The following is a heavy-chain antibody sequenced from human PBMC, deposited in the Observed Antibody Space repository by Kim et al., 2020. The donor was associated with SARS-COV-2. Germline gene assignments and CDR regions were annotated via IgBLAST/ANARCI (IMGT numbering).Heavy chain of an antibody. Sequence: GGSLRLSCAASGFTFSSYALSWVRQAPGKGMEWVSAISGSGGSTYYADSVKGRFTISRDNSKNTLYLQMNSLIAEDTAVYYCAKDLPYYDILTGYYPNAFDIWGQVTMVTVSS. CDR2: ISGSGGST. V-gene: IGHV3-23*01. D-gene: IGHD3-9*01. CDR3: AKDLPYYDILTGYYPNAFDI. CDR1: GFTFSSYA. J-gene: IGHJ3*02.